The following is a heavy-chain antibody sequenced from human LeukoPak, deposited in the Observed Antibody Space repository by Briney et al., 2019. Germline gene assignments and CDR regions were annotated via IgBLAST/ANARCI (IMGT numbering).Heavy chain of an antibody. J-gene: IGHJ4*02. CDR2: VSTSGTT. CDR3: ARGSYYDTLTGYYRGSFDS. CDR1: GGSISTYY. V-gene: IGHV4-4*07. Sequence: SETLSLTRTVSGGSISTYYWSWVRQPAEKGREWIGRVSTSGTTQYNPSFKSRVTMSVDTSSNRFSLKLSSVTAADTAVYYCARGSYYDTLTGYYRGSFDSWGQGTLVTVSS. D-gene: IGHD3-9*01.